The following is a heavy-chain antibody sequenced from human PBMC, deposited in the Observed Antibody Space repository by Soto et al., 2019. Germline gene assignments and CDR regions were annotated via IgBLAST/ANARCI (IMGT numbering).Heavy chain of an antibody. V-gene: IGHV3-7*01. Sequence: EVQLVESGGGLVQPGGSLRLSCAASGFTFSSYWMSWVRQAPGKGLEWVANIKQDGSEKNYVDSVKGRFTISRDNAKNSLYLQMNSLRAEDTAVYYCARDRADYCSGGRCSRFDYWGQGTLVTVSS. CDR2: IKQDGSEK. D-gene: IGHD2-15*01. J-gene: IGHJ4*02. CDR1: GFTFSSYW. CDR3: ARDRADYCSGGRCSRFDY.